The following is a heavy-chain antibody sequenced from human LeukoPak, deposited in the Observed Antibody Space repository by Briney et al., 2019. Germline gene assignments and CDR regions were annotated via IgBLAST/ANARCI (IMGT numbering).Heavy chain of an antibody. V-gene: IGHV3-9*01. CDR3: AKGTKSGYSYGCYDY. CDR2: ISWNSGSI. D-gene: IGHD5-18*01. J-gene: IGHJ4*02. CDR1: GFTFDDYA. Sequence: PGGSLRLSCAASGFTFDDYAMHWVRQAPGKGLEWVLGISWNSGSIGYADSVKGRFTISRDNAKNSLYLQMNSLRAEDTALYYCAKGTKSGYSYGCYDYWGQGTLVTVSS.